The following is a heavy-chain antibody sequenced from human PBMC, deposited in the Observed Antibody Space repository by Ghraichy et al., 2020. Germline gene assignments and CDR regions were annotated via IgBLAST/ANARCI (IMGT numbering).Heavy chain of an antibody. CDR3: TTTTWGGQSNY. D-gene: IGHD2/OR15-2a*01. CDR2: IRQVGSDK. J-gene: IGHJ4*02. Sequence: GGSLRLSCAASGFMFTSYYMSWVRQAPGKGLEWVANIRQVGSDKFYVDSVKGRFTISRDNAKNSLFLQMNDLRAEDTAEYYCTTTTWGGQSNYWGQGSLVTVSS. CDR1: GFMFTSYY. V-gene: IGHV3-7*03.